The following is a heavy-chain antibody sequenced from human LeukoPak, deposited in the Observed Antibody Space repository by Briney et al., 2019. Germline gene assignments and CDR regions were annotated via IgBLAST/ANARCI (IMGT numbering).Heavy chain of an antibody. Sequence: PSETLSLTCTVSGGSISSYYWSWIRQPPGKGLEWIGYIYPSGSTNCNPSLKSRVTMSVDTSKNQFSLKLSSVTAADTAVYYCARHEQDGKNRYYMDVWGKGATVTVSS. J-gene: IGHJ6*03. CDR1: GGSISSYY. V-gene: IGHV4-4*09. CDR2: IYPSGST. D-gene: IGHD5-24*01. CDR3: ARHEQDGKNRYYMDV.